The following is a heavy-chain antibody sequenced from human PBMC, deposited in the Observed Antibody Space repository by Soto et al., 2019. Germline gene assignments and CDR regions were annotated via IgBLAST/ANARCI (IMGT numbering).Heavy chain of an antibody. J-gene: IGHJ1*01. CDR2: IYYTGGT. V-gene: IGHV4-39*02. Sequence: QLQLQESGPGLVKPSETLSLTCTVSGDSISTRSNYWAWIRQPPGKGLEWIGSIYYTGGTYYNPSLRSRATLSLDTSKNQFSLILNSVTAADTAVYYCAREGPPIRAHNPPEYFQHWGQGTPVTVSS. CDR3: AREGPPIRAHNPPEYFQH. CDR1: GDSISTRSNY.